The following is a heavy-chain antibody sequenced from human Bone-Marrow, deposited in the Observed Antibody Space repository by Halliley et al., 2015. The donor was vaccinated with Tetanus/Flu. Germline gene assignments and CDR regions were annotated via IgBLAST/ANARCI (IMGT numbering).Heavy chain of an antibody. V-gene: IGHV3-30*18. J-gene: IGHJ4*02. Sequence: SLRLSCVGSGLRFSNYGMHWVRQVPGEGLEGVAVISYDGSDKFYADSVKGRFTISRDNSKNTLYLEMDNLRTEDTAVYFCAKDGLGVVLRNIGGRPDWGPIDYWGQGTRVTVSS. D-gene: IGHD6-6*01. CDR2: ISYDGSDK. CDR3: AKDGLGVVLRNIGGRPDWGPIDY. CDR1: GLRFSNYG.